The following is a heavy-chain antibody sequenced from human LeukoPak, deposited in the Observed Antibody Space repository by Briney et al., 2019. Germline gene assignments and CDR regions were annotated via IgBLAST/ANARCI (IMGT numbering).Heavy chain of an antibody. CDR2: INSDGSIT. CDR1: GFTFTTYW. D-gene: IGHD5-18*01. CDR3: ARDAVDTANAV. Sequence: GGSLRLSCAASGFTFTTYWMHWVRQAPGKGLVWVSHINSDGSITSYADSVRGRFTISRDNAKNTLYLQMNSLRAEDTAVYYCARDAVDTANAVWGQGTTVTVSS. J-gene: IGHJ6*02. V-gene: IGHV3-74*01.